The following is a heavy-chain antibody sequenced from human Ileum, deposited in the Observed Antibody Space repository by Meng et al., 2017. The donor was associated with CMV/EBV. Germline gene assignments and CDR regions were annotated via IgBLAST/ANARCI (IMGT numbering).Heavy chain of an antibody. V-gene: IGHV3-74*01. J-gene: IGHJ1*01. CDR2: INVDGSAT. CDR3: ASAVDVPSLEFLQY. D-gene: IGHD2-2*01. CDR1: GSIFTKFW. Sequence: VQLVESGGGLVPPGGSLRLTCAASGSIFTKFWMHWVRRVPGTGLMWVSRINVDGSATTYADSVKGRFTISRDNAKNTLYLDMKSLRAEDTGIYYCASAVDVPSLEFLQYWGRGTLVTVSS.